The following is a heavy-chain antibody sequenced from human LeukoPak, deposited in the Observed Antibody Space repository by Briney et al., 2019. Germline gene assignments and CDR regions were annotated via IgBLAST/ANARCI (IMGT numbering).Heavy chain of an antibody. V-gene: IGHV6-1*01. CDR3: ARDPVGGSTIFDY. J-gene: IGHJ4*02. D-gene: IGHD1-26*01. Sequence: SQTLSLTCAISGDSVSSNSAAWNWIRQSPSRGLEWLGRTYYRSKWYYDYAVAVKSRISINPDTSKNQFSLQLSSVTPEDTAVYYCARDPVGGSTIFDYWGQRTLVTVSS. CDR1: GDSVSSNSAA. CDR2: TYYRSKWYY.